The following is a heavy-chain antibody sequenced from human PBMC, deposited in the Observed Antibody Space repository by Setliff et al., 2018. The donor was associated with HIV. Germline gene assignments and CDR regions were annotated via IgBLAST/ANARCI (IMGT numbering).Heavy chain of an antibody. V-gene: IGHV4-34*01. D-gene: IGHD4-17*01. J-gene: IGHJ6*03. Sequence: SETLSLTCAVYGGSLSGYYWSWIRQPPGKGLEWFGEINHSGSTNYNPSLKSRVTMSLDTSKNQFSLKLTSVTAADTAVYYCARGPTTVTNYYYYYMDVWGKGTTVTVSS. CDR2: INHSGST. CDR3: ARGPTTVTNYYYYYMDV. CDR1: GGSLSGYY.